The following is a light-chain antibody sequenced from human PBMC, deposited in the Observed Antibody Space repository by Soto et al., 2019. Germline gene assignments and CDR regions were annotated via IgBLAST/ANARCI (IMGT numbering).Light chain of an antibody. CDR3: MQGTHWPWT. CDR1: RSLLHSDGNTY. V-gene: IGKV2-30*02. CDR2: KAS. Sequence: DIVLTQTPLSSPVTLGQPASFSCRSSRSLLHSDGNTYLSWLHQRPGQPPRLLIYKASNRDPGVPDRFSGSGSGTDFTLKITRVEAEDVGVYYCMQGTHWPWTFGQGTKVDIK. J-gene: IGKJ1*01.